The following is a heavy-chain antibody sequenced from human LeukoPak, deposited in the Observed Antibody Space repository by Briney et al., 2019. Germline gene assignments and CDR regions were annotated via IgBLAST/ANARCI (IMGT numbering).Heavy chain of an antibody. J-gene: IGHJ5*02. CDR2: INHSGST. D-gene: IGHD6-6*01. V-gene: IGHV4-34*01. Sequence: GSLRLSCAASGFTFSSYEMKWVRQPPGKGLEWIGEINHSGSTNYNPSLKSRVTISVDTSKNQFSLKVSSVTAADTAVYYCARRIAARPRGYWFDPWGQGTLVTVSS. CDR1: GFTFSSYE. CDR3: ARRIAARPRGYWFDP.